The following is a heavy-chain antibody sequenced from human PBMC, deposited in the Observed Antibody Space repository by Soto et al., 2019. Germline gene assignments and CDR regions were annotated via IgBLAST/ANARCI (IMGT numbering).Heavy chain of an antibody. CDR2: ISGGSRYT. V-gene: IGHV3-11*05. CDR1: GFTFNDYY. J-gene: IGHJ4*02. Sequence: QVQLVESGGGLVKPGGSLRLSCEASGFTFNDYYMAWVRQAPGKGLEWVSYISGGSRYTKFTDSVKGRFSISRDNVKNSLYLQMNSLRGEDTAAYYCARVRPSRDRDAVTPHFDYWGQGLQVTVSS. D-gene: IGHD5-18*01. CDR3: ARVRPSRDRDAVTPHFDY.